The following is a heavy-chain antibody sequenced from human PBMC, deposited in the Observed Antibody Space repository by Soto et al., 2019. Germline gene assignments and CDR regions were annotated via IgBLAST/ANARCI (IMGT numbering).Heavy chain of an antibody. D-gene: IGHD3-9*01. CDR1: GASINKGGYY. CDR2: IYYSGST. CDR3: ARLRYFDWFRIYYFDY. Sequence: TLSLTCTVSGASINKGGYYWSWIRQPPGKGLEWIGYIYYSGSTYYNPSLKSRVTISVDTSKNQFSLKLSSVTAADTAVYYCARLRYFDWFRIYYFDYWGQGTLVTVSS. J-gene: IGHJ4*02. V-gene: IGHV4-30-4*01.